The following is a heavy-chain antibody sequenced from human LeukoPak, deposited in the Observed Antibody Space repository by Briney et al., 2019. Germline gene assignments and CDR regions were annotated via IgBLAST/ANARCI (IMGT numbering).Heavy chain of an antibody. V-gene: IGHV4-38-2*01. D-gene: IGHD3-9*01. CDR3: ARIRYFDWLARWFDP. CDR1: GYSISSGYY. J-gene: IGHJ5*02. Sequence: SETLSLTCAVSGYSISSGYYWGWIRQPPGKGLEWIGNIYYSGSAYYNPSLKSRVTISVDTSKNQFSLKLSSVTAADTAVYYCARIRYFDWLARWFDPWGQGTLVTVSS. CDR2: IYYSGSA.